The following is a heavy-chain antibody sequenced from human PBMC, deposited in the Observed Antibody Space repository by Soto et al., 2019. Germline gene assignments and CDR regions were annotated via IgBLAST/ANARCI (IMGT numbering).Heavy chain of an antibody. V-gene: IGHV3-53*01. J-gene: IGHJ4*02. CDR1: GFTVSNNY. Sequence: PGGSLRLSCAASGFTVSNNYMSWVRQAPGKGLEWVSIIYSGGSTYYADSVQGRFTIFRDNSKNTLFLQMSSLRAEDTAVYYCAREGGGVYCSGGSCYGRYFDFWGQGTRVTVSS. CDR3: AREGGGVYCSGGSCYGRYFDF. CDR2: IYSGGST. D-gene: IGHD2-15*01.